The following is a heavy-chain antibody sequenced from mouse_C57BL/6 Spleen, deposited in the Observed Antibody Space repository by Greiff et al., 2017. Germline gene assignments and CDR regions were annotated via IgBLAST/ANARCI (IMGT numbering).Heavy chain of an antibody. V-gene: IGHV5-9-1*02. J-gene: IGHJ4*01. CDR3: TRDRDYDYPYAMDY. Sequence: EVKLQESGEGLVKPGGSLKLSCAASGFTFSSYAMSWVRQTPEKRLEWVAYISSGGDYIYYADTVKGRFTISRDNARNTLYLQMSSLKSEDTAMYYCTRDRDYDYPYAMDYWGQGTSVTVSS. D-gene: IGHD2-4*01. CDR2: ISSGGDYI. CDR1: GFTFSSYA.